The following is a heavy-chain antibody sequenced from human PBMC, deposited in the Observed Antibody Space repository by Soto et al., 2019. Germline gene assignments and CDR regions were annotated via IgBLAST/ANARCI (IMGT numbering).Heavy chain of an antibody. CDR1: AGSISRYY. CDR2: IYYSGST. J-gene: IGHJ6*02. CDR3: ARVGGVVPAPMWGSYYSYGIDV. V-gene: IGHV4-59*01. Sequence: SETLPDTCSVSAGSISRYYWIWIRQPLGKEQEWIGYIYYSGSTNYNPSLKSRVTISVDTSKNQFSLKLSSVTAEDTAVYYSARVGGVVPAPMWGSYYSYGIDVWGQGTTGT. D-gene: IGHD2-2*01.